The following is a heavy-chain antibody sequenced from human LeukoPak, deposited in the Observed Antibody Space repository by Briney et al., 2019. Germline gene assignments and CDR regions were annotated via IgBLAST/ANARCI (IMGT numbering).Heavy chain of an antibody. J-gene: IGHJ3*02. D-gene: IGHD6-6*01. CDR2: IYYSGST. CDR3: ARDGQLGPDAFDI. CDR1: GGSISSSSYY. V-gene: IGHV4-39*07. Sequence: KPSETLSLTCTVSGGSISSSSYYWGWIRQPPGKGLEWIGSIYYSGSTYYNPSLKSRVTISVDTSKNQFSLKLSSVTAADTAVYYCARDGQLGPDAFDIWGQGTMVTVSS.